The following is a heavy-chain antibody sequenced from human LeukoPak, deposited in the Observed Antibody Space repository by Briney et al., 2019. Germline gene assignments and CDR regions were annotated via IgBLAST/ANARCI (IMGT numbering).Heavy chain of an antibody. CDR2: IGESGSHI. V-gene: IGHV3-11*06. D-gene: IGHD2/OR15-2a*01. J-gene: IGHJ4*02. CDR1: GFTFSDYY. Sequence: SGGSLRLSCAASGFTFSDYYMSWIRQAPGRGLEWISCIGESGSHINYADSVKGRFTISRDNAKNSLYLQMNSLRSEDTGVYYCARVTSFSVWGRGTLVTVSS. CDR3: ARVTSFSV.